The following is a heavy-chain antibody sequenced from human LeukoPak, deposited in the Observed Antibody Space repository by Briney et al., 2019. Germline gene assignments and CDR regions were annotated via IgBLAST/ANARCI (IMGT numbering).Heavy chain of an antibody. CDR1: GFTFSNYA. CDR3: ARYGSTWDLDY. CDR2: IKQEGNDK. D-gene: IGHD6-13*01. Sequence: GGSLRLSCAASGFTFSNYAMNWVRQAPGKGLEWVANIKQEGNDKYYVDSVKGRFTISRDNAKNSLYLQMNSLRAEDTAVYYCARYGSTWDLDYWGQGTLVTVSS. J-gene: IGHJ4*02. V-gene: IGHV3-7*01.